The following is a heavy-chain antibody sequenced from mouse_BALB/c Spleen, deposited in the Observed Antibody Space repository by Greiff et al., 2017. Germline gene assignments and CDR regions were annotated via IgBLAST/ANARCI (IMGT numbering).Heavy chain of an antibody. CDR1: GFTFTDYY. V-gene: IGHV7-3*02. CDR2: IRNKANGYTT. J-gene: IGHJ2*01. CDR3: AGGSSYDYFDY. Sequence: EVKLVESGGGLVQPGGSLRLSCATSGFTFTDYYMSWVRQPPGKALEWLGFIRNKANGYTTEYSASVKGRFTISRDNSQSILYLQMNTLRAEDSATYYCAGGSSYDYFDYWGQGTTLTVSS. D-gene: IGHD1-1*01.